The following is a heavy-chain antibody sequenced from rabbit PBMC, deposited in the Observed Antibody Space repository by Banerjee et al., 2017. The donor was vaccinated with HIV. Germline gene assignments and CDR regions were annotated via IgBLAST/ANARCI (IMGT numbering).Heavy chain of an antibody. CDR2: IYAGSSGST. J-gene: IGHJ6*01. D-gene: IGHD4-1*01. V-gene: IGHV1S45*01. CDR1: GFSFSSSYW. CDR3: ARDLAGIIGWNFGL. Sequence: QQQLEESGGGLVKPGGTLTLTCTASGFSFSSSYWICWVRQAPGKGLEWIACIYAGSSGSTFYASWAKGRFTISRTSSTTVTLQMTSLTAADTATYFCARDLAGIIGWNFGLWGPGTLVTVS.